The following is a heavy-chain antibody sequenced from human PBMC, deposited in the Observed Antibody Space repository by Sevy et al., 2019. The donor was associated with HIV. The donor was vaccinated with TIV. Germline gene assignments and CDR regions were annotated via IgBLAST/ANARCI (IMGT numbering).Heavy chain of an antibody. CDR3: AGRIAVAAFDY. V-gene: IGHV4-61*02. CDR1: GGSFGSSSYY. CDR2: IYTSGTT. J-gene: IGHJ4*02. D-gene: IGHD6-19*01. Sequence: SETLSLTCTVSGGSFGSSSYYWNWIRQPAGKGLEWIGRIYTSGTTNYNPSLKSRVTMSVHTSKNQFSLKLSSVTAADTAVYYCAGRIAVAAFDYWGQGNLVTVSS.